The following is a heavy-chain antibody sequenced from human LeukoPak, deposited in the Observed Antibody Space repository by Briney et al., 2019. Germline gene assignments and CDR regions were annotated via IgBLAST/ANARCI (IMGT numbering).Heavy chain of an antibody. CDR3: ARVRAARYSTPFDY. Sequence: GASVKVSCKASGYTFTSYDINWVRQATGQGLEWMGWMNPNSGNTGYAQKFQGRVTMTRNNSISTAYMELSSLRSEDTAVYYCARVRAARYSTPFDYWGQGTLVTVSS. J-gene: IGHJ4*02. V-gene: IGHV1-8*01. D-gene: IGHD6-6*01. CDR1: GYTFTSYD. CDR2: MNPNSGNT.